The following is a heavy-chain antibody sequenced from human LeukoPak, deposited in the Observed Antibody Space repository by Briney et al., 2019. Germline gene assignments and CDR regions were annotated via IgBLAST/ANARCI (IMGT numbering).Heavy chain of an antibody. CDR3: ARHSSGWYGADAFDI. J-gene: IGHJ3*02. Sequence: KPSETLSLTCTVSGGSISSYYWSWIRQPPGKGLEWIGYIYYSGSTNYNPSLKSRVTISVDTSKNQFSLKLSSVTAADTAVYYCARHSSGWYGADAFDIWGQGTMVTVSS. D-gene: IGHD6-19*01. CDR2: IYYSGST. CDR1: GGSISSYY. V-gene: IGHV4-59*08.